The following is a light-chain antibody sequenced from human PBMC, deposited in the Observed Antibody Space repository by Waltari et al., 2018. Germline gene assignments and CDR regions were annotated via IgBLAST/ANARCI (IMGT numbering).Light chain of an antibody. J-gene: IGLJ3*02. Sequence: QLVLTQSPSASASLGASVKLTCTLSSGHSSNVIAWLQEQSGKGPRYLVKVNSNGSHSKGDEIPYRFSGSSAGAERYLTISRLQSEDEADYYCQTEGHGTWVFGGGTKLTVL. CDR2: VNSNGSH. CDR1: SGHSSNV. CDR3: QTEGHGTWV. V-gene: IGLV4-69*01.